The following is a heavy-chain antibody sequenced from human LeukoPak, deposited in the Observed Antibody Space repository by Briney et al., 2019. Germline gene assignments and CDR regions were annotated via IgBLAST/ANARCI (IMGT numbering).Heavy chain of an antibody. J-gene: IGHJ4*02. Sequence: SETLSLTCAVYGGSLSGYYWSWIRQPPGKGLEWIGEINHSGSTNYNPSLKSRVTISVDTSKNQFSLKLSSVTAADTAVYYCARAIGIAAAGPSRYYFDYWGQGTLVTVSS. CDR2: INHSGST. D-gene: IGHD6-13*01. CDR3: ARAIGIAAAGPSRYYFDY. CDR1: GGSLSGYY. V-gene: IGHV4-34*01.